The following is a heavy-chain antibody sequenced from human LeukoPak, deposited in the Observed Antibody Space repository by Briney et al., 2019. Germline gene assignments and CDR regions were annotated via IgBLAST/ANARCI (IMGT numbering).Heavy chain of an antibody. CDR1: GFTFSSYA. D-gene: IGHD3-10*01. Sequence: GGSLRLSCAASGFTFSSYAMSWVRQAPGKGLEWVSAISGSGGSTYYADSVKGRFTISRDNAKNSLYLQMNSLRAEDTAVYYCARSRGCFDYWGQGTLVTVSS. CDR3: ARSRGCFDY. CDR2: ISGSGGST. V-gene: IGHV3-23*01. J-gene: IGHJ4*02.